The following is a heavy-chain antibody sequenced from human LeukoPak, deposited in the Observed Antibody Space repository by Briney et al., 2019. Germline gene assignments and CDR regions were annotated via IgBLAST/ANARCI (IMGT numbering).Heavy chain of an antibody. Sequence: ASVKVSCKASGYSYTSYGISWVRQTPGQGLEWMGWISVHNGNTNYAQKLQGRVIMTTDTSTSTAYMELRSLRSEDTAMYYCASGNEVTLDGFAIWGQGTMVTVSS. D-gene: IGHD2-15*01. V-gene: IGHV1-18*01. CDR2: ISVHNGNT. CDR1: GYSYTSYG. CDR3: ASGNEVTLDGFAI. J-gene: IGHJ3*02.